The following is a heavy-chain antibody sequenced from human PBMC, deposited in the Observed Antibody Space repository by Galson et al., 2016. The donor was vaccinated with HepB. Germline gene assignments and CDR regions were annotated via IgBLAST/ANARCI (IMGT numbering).Heavy chain of an antibody. V-gene: IGHV5-51*01. CDR3: ARLDHRGYKYAYLDY. CDR2: IYPGDFDT. D-gene: IGHD5-18*01. J-gene: IGHJ4*02. CDR1: GYTFTSHW. Sequence: QSGAEVKKPGESLKISCKGSGYTFTSHWIGWVRQMPGKGLEVMGFIYPGDFDTRYSPSFQGQVTISADKSTTNVYLQWSSLKASDTAIYYCARLDHRGYKYAYLDYWGQGTLGTVSS.